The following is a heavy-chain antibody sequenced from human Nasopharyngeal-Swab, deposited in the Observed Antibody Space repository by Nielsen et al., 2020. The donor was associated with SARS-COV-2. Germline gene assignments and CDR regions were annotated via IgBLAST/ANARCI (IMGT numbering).Heavy chain of an antibody. V-gene: IGHV1-24*01. J-gene: IGHJ5*02. CDR3: ATDLQNTGDWFDP. CDR1: GYALTELS. D-gene: IGHD2/OR15-2a*01. Sequence: ASVKVSCKVSGYALTELSMHWVRQAPGKGLEWMGGFDPEDGETIYAQKFQGRVTMTEDTSTDTAYMELSSLRSEDTAVYYCATDLQNTGDWFDPWGQGTLVTVSS. CDR2: FDPEDGET.